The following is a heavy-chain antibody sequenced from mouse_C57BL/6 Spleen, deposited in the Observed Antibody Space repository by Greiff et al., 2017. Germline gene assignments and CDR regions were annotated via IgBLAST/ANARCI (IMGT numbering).Heavy chain of an antibody. D-gene: IGHD3-2*02. CDR2: IDPSDSYT. CDR1: GYTFTSYW. Sequence: QVQLQQPGAELVKPGASVKLSCKASGYTFTSYWMQWVKQRPGQGLEWIGEIDPSDSYTNYNQKFKGKATLTVDTSSSTAYMQLSSLTSEDSAVYYCARVETAQATVFDYWGQGTTLTVSS. CDR3: ARVETAQATVFDY. J-gene: IGHJ2*01. V-gene: IGHV1-50*01.